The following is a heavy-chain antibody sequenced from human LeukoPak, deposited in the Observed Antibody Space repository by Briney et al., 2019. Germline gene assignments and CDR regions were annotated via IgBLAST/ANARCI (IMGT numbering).Heavy chain of an antibody. CDR2: ISGSGGST. CDR3: ANVSVGYCSSTSCYELDP. D-gene: IGHD2-2*01. J-gene: IGHJ5*02. CDR1: GFTFSSYA. Sequence: PGGSLRLSCAASGFTFSSYAMSWVRQAPGKGLEWVSAISGSGGSTYYADSVKGRFTISRDNSKNTLYLQMNSLRAEDTAVYYCANVSVGYCSSTSCYELDPWGQGTLVTVSS. V-gene: IGHV3-23*01.